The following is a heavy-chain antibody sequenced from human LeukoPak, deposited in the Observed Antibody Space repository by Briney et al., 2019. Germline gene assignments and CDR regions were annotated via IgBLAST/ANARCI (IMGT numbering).Heavy chain of an antibody. CDR1: GFTFSSYG. Sequence: GGSLRLSCAASGFTFSSYGMHWVRQAPGKGLEWVAIISYDGTNKYYADSVKGRFTISRDNSKNTLYLQVNSLRTEDTAVYYCARTPYNWNYGGYLDYWGQGTLVTVSS. J-gene: IGHJ4*02. D-gene: IGHD1-7*01. CDR2: ISYDGTNK. CDR3: ARTPYNWNYGGYLDY. V-gene: IGHV3-30*03.